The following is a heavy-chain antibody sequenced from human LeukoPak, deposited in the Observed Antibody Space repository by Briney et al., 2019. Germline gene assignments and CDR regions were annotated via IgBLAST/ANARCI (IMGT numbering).Heavy chain of an antibody. CDR2: INPSGGST. J-gene: IGHJ4*02. V-gene: IGHV1-46*01. CDR3: ARGDCSGGSCYPYFDY. D-gene: IGHD2-15*01. CDR1: GYTFTSYY. Sequence: ASVKVSCKASGYTFTSYYVHGVRQAPGQGLEWMGIINPSGGSTSYAQKFQGRVTMTRDTSTSTVYMELSSLRSEDTAVYYCARGDCSGGSCYPYFDYWGQGTLVTVSS.